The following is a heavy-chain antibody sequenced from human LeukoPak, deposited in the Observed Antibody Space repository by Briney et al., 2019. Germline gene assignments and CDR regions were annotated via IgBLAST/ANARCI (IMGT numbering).Heavy chain of an antibody. CDR2: ISSSSSYI. D-gene: IGHD2-8*01. J-gene: IGHJ6*03. CDR3: ARGGAYCTNGVCYLLRRGYMDV. V-gene: IGHV3-21*01. Sequence: GGSLRLSCAASGFTFSSYSMNWVRQAPGKGLEWVSSISSSSSYIYSADSVKGRFTISRDNAKNSLYLQMNSLRVEDTAVYYCARGGAYCTNGVCYLLRRGYMDVWGKGTTVTVSS. CDR1: GFTFSSYS.